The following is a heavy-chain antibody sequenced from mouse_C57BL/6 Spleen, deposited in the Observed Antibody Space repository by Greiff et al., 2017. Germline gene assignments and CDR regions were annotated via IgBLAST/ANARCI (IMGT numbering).Heavy chain of an antibody. CDR3: ARGGIYDGYRDYAMDY. Sequence: QVQLQQPGAELVMPGASVKLSCKASGYTFTSYWMHWVKQRPGQGLEWIGEIDPSDSYTNYNQKFKGKSILTVDKSSSTAYMQLSSLTSEDSAVYYCARGGIYDGYRDYAMDYWGQGTSVTVSS. J-gene: IGHJ4*01. CDR2: IDPSDSYT. D-gene: IGHD2-3*01. CDR1: GYTFTSYW. V-gene: IGHV1-69*01.